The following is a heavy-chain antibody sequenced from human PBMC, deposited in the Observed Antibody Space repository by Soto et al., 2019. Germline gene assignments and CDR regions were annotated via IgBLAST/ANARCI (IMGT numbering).Heavy chain of an antibody. CDR2: ISGSGDST. Sequence: GGSLRLSCAASGFTVSSYAMSWVRQAPGKGLEWVSAISGSGDSTYYADSVKGRFTISRDNSKNTLYLQMNSLRAEDTAVYYCAKVAEAAAGPPDAFDIRGQGTMVTVSS. CDR1: GFTVSSYA. V-gene: IGHV3-23*01. CDR3: AKVAEAAAGPPDAFDI. J-gene: IGHJ3*02. D-gene: IGHD6-13*01.